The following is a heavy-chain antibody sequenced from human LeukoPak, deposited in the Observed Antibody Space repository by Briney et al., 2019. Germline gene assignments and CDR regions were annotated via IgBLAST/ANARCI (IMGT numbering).Heavy chain of an antibody. D-gene: IGHD2-15*01. CDR2: IHSDGSSS. CDR1: GFTFSSCW. CDR3: VRGCSGGICYIGH. J-gene: IGHJ4*02. Sequence: GRSLRLSCAASGFTFSSCWMHWVRQAPGQGLVWVSGIHSDGSSSRYADSAKGRFTISRDNAKNTLYLQMNSLRVEDTAVYYCVRGCSGGICYIGHWGQGTLVTVSS. V-gene: IGHV3-74*01.